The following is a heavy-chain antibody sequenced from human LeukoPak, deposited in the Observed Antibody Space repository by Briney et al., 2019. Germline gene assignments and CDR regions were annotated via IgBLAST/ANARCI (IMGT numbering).Heavy chain of an antibody. Sequence: PGGSLRLSCAASGFTLSSYSMNWVRQAPGKGLEWVAVISYDGSNKYCADSVKGRFTISRDNSKNTLYLQMNSLRAEGTAVYYCAKDGSLVVLDYYYYMDVWGKGTTVTVSS. CDR2: ISYDGSNK. CDR1: GFTLSSYS. CDR3: AKDGSLVVLDYYYYMDV. J-gene: IGHJ6*03. V-gene: IGHV3-30*18. D-gene: IGHD2-15*01.